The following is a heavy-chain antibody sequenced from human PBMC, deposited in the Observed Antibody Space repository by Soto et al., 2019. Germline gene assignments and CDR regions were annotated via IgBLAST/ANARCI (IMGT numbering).Heavy chain of an antibody. V-gene: IGHV4-59*08. D-gene: IGHD3-3*01. CDR2: ISYSGST. J-gene: IGHJ6*03. CDR3: ARTFWSGSRLDYYYMDV. Sequence: SETLSLTCTVSGGSLNNYYWSWIRQPPGKGLEWIGYISYSGSTTYNPSLRGLLSISVDRSMNQFSLRLGSVTAADTAVYHCARTFWSGSRLDYYYMDVWGKGTTVTVSS. CDR1: GGSLNNYY.